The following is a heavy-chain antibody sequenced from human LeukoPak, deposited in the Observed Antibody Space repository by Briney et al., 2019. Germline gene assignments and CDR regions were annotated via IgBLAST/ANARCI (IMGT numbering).Heavy chain of an antibody. V-gene: IGHV4-39*01. Sequence: SETLSLTCTVSGGSISSSSYSWGWIRQPPGKGLEWIGSIYYSGSTYYNPSLNSRATISVNSSNTLFLLKLSSVTAADTAVYYCARQRPLQDNWFDPWGQGTLVTVSS. CDR1: GGSISSSSYS. CDR2: IYYSGST. CDR3: ARQRPLQDNWFDP. D-gene: IGHD2-15*01. J-gene: IGHJ5*02.